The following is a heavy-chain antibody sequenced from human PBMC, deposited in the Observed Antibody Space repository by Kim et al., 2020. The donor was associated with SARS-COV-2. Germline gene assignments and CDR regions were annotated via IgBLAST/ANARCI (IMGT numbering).Heavy chain of an antibody. Sequence: STSYAQKFQGRVTMTRDTSTSTVYMELSSLRSEDTAVYYCARDGEWETDYWGQGTLVTVSS. CDR2: ST. V-gene: IGHV1-46*01. J-gene: IGHJ4*02. D-gene: IGHD1-26*01. CDR3: ARDGEWETDY.